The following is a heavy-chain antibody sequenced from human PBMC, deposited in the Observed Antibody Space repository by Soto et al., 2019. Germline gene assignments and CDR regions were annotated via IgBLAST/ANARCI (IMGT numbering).Heavy chain of an antibody. CDR3: ASSGWYPGYFDY. D-gene: IGHD6-19*01. CDR2: IYYSGST. V-gene: IGHV4-59*02. CDR1: GGSVSSYY. J-gene: IGHJ4*02. Sequence: PSETLSLTCTASGGSVSSYYWSWIRKPPGKGLEWIGYIYYSGSTNYNPSLKSRVTISVDTSKNQYSLKLSSVTAADTAVYYCASSGWYPGYFDYWGQGTLVTVSS.